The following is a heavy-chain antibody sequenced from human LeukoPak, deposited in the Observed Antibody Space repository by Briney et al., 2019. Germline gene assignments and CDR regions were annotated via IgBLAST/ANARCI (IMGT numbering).Heavy chain of an antibody. CDR2: IDHSGST. D-gene: IGHD6-19*01. Sequence: SETLSLTCTVSGYSISSDYYWGWIRQPPGKRLEWIGSIDHSGSTYYNASLKSRVTISVDTSKNQFSLKLSSVTAADTAVYYCARGEGGSGWYLNYYYYYMDVWGKGTTVTISS. CDR3: ARGEGGSGWYLNYYYYYMDV. V-gene: IGHV4-38-2*02. J-gene: IGHJ6*03. CDR1: GYSISSDYY.